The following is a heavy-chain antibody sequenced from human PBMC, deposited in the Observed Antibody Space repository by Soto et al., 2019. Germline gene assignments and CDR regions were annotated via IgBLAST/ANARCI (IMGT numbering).Heavy chain of an antibody. D-gene: IGHD3-22*01. V-gene: IGHV3-23*01. CDR2: ISGSGVST. CDR3: AKSPGMYYYDSSGYYHYDY. J-gene: IGHJ4*02. Sequence: GGSLRLSCAASGFTFSSYAMSWVRQAPGKGLEWVSAISGSGVSTYYADSVKGRFTISRDNSKNTLYLQMNSMRAEDTAVYYCAKSPGMYYYDSSGYYHYDYWGQGTLVTVSS. CDR1: GFTFSSYA.